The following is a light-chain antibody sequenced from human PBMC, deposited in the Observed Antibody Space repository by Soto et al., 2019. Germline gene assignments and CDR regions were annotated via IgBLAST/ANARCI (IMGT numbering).Light chain of an antibody. CDR2: GDV. CDR3: QQYGEIPLT. J-gene: IGKJ4*01. V-gene: IGKV3-20*01. Sequence: EVVLTQSPGTLSLSPVDSATLSCRASQTFGSSSLAWYQQKPGQAPRLLIHGDVARDVGIPDRFSGSRSGTDFTYTIIRLEPEDFVVYYCQQYGEIPLTFVGGTKVEIK. CDR1: QTFGSSS.